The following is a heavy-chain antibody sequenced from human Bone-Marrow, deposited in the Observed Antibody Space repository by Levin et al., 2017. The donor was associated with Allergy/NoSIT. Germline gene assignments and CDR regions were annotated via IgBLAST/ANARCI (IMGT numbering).Heavy chain of an antibody. V-gene: IGHV3-7*01. Sequence: PGGSLRLSCAASGFTFRNYAMGWVRQAPGRGLEWAAHINEDGSEKHYVDSVKGRFTIARDNAKSSLSLQMNSLRVDDMAIYYCARTTRDGYTGAADIWGQGTMVTVSS. CDR3: ARTTRDGYTGAADI. D-gene: IGHD5-24*01. J-gene: IGHJ3*02. CDR2: INEDGSEK. CDR1: GFTFRNYA.